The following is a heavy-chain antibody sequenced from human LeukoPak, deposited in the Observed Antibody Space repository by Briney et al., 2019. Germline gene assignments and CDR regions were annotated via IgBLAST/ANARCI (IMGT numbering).Heavy chain of an antibody. CDR2: IEPKSGVT. V-gene: IGHV1-2*02. Sequence: ASVKVSCKTSGYTFTVKFLHWLRLAPGQGLEWMGGIEPKSGVTVYAPNFRGRVTVTRDTPVSTAYMELSRLRSDDTAVYYCAIENRYDSNGYSKAFDYWGQGTQVTVSS. J-gene: IGHJ4*02. D-gene: IGHD3-22*01. CDR1: GYTFTVKF. CDR3: AIENRYDSNGYSKAFDY.